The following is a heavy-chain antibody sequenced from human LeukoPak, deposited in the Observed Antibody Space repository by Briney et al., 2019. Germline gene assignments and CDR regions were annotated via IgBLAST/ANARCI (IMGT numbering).Heavy chain of an antibody. Sequence: SETLSLTCSVSGGSISSGAYYWSWIRQHPGKGLEWIGNIYYGGNSYYNPSLKSRVTISVDMSKNQFSLKLTAVTAADTAVYYCAIRGYSYVAYFDYWGQGTLVTVSS. CDR2: IYYGGNS. J-gene: IGHJ4*02. CDR3: AIRGYSYVAYFDY. D-gene: IGHD5-18*01. V-gene: IGHV4-31*03. CDR1: GGSISSGAYY.